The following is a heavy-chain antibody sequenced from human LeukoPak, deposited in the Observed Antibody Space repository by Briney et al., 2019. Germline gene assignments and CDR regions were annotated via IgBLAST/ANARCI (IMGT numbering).Heavy chain of an antibody. CDR1: GGSITSFY. V-gene: IGHV4-59*01. Sequence: PSETLSLTCTVSGGSITSFYWSWIRQPPGKGLEWIGYIYFTGSTTYNPSLKSRVTISADTSKNQFFLRLNSVTSADTAVYYCARCRYSSSPDFEYWGQGTLVTVSS. CDR3: ARCRYSSSPDFEY. J-gene: IGHJ4*02. D-gene: IGHD6-13*01. CDR2: IYFTGST.